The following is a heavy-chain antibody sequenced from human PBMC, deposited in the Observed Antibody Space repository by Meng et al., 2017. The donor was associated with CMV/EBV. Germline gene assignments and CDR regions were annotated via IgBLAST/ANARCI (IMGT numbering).Heavy chain of an antibody. CDR3: ARARERITIFGVVTYFGMDV. Sequence: GESLKISCAASGFTFSSYEMNWVRQAPGKGLEWVSYISSSGSTIYHADSVKGRFTISRDNAKNSLYLQMNSLRAEDTAVYYCARARERITIFGVVTYFGMDVWGQGTTVTVSS. D-gene: IGHD3-3*01. CDR2: ISSSGSTI. V-gene: IGHV3-48*03. J-gene: IGHJ6*02. CDR1: GFTFSSYE.